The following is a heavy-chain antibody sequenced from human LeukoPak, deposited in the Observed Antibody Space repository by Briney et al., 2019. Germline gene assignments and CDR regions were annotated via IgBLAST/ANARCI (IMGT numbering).Heavy chain of an antibody. CDR1: GGSISSYY. V-gene: IGHV4-59*01. D-gene: IGHD6-6*01. CDR2: IYYSGST. J-gene: IGHJ4*02. CDR3: ARATRSSSYYFDY. Sequence: SETLSLTCTVSGGSISSYYWSWIRQPPGKGLEWIGYIYYSGSTNYNPSLKSRVTISVDTSKNQFSLKLSSVTAADTAVYYCARATRSSSYYFDYWGQGTLVTVSS.